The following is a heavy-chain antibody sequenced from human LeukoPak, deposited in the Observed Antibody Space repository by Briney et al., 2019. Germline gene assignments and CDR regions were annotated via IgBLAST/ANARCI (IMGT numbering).Heavy chain of an antibody. V-gene: IGHV5-51*01. J-gene: IGHJ4*02. CDR1: GYTFTNDY. Sequence: GESLKISCKGSGYTFTNDYIGWVRQLPGKGLEWMGIFHPGDSRNKYSPSFEGQVTLSADKSISTAYLQWSSLKASATAVYYCARLTYYGPTHYFDYWGQGTLVTVSS. CDR3: ARLTYYGPTHYFDY. CDR2: FHPGDSRN. D-gene: IGHD3-10*01.